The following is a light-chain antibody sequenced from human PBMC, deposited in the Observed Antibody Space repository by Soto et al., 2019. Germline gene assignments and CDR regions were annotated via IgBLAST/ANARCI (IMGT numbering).Light chain of an antibody. CDR1: SGHSSYA. J-gene: IGLJ2*01. V-gene: IGLV4-69*01. CDR2: LNSDGSH. Sequence: QPVLTQSPSASASLGASVKLTCTLSSGHSSYAIAWHQQQPEKGPRYLMKLNSDGSHSKGDGIPDRFSGSSSGAERYLAIASLQSEDEAYYYCQTLGTGIQVFGGGTKLTVL. CDR3: QTLGTGIQV.